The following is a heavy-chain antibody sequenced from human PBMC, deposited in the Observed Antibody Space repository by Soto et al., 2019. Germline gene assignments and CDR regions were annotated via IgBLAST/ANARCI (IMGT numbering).Heavy chain of an antibody. J-gene: IGHJ6*02. CDR2: IIPIFGTA. D-gene: IGHD6-19*01. CDR1: GGTFSSYA. V-gene: IGHV1-69*13. Sequence: ASVKVSCKASGGTFSSYAISWVRQAPGQGLEWMGGIIPIFGTANYAQKFQGRATITADESTSTAYMELSSLRSEDTAVYYCARESQWLVRPGFYYYYGMDVWGQGTTVTVSS. CDR3: ARESQWLVRPGFYYYYGMDV.